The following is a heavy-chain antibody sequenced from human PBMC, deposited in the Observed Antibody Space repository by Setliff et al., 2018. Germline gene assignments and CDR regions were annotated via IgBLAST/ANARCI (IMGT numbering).Heavy chain of an antibody. CDR1: GLTFRTYA. J-gene: IGHJ4*02. D-gene: IGHD3-10*01. V-gene: IGHV3-23*01. Sequence: SCAASGLTFRTYAMSWVRQAPGKGLEWVSSTTGSGGDRDYADSVKGRFTISRDNSKNTLYLQMNSLRAEDTAVYYCVTSTIIIYYFDFWGQGTPVTVSS. CDR3: VTSTIIIYYFDF. CDR2: TTGSGGDR.